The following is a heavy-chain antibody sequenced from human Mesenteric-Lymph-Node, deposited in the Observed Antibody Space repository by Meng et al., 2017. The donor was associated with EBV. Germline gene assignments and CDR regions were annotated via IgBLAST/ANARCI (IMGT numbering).Heavy chain of an antibody. CDR2: ISAYNGNR. Sequence: QVPPVQAGAEVKKPGASVKVSCKASGYTFTNYDISWVRQAPGQVLEWMGWISAYNGNRNNAQKFQGRVTMTTDTSTSTAYMELRSLRSDDTAVYYCARRRRIVGATDFDYWGQGTLVTVSS. CDR3: ARRRRIVGATDFDY. V-gene: IGHV1-18*01. J-gene: IGHJ4*02. CDR1: GYTFTNYD. D-gene: IGHD1-26*01.